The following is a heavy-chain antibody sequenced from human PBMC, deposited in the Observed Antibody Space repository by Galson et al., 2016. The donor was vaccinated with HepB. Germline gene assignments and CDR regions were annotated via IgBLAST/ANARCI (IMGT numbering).Heavy chain of an antibody. CDR2: IFGRGNT. CDR1: GFTVSDNH. V-gene: IGHV3-53*01. CDR3: SGYGGNSV. D-gene: IGHD4-23*01. Sequence: SLRLSSAAAGFTVSDNHVTWIRQAPGKGLECVSVIFGRGNTYYADSVVGRFTSSRDNTRNTVYLQMNSLRTEDTAVYYCSGYGGNSVWGQGTLVTVSS. J-gene: IGHJ4*02.